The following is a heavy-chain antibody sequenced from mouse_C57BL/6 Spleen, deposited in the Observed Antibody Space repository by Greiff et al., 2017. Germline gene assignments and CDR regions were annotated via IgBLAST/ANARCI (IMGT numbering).Heavy chain of an antibody. J-gene: IGHJ1*03. D-gene: IGHD1-1*01. CDR2: INPSNGGT. Sequence: VQLQQPGTELVKPGASGYTFTSYWMHWVKQRPGQGLEWIGNINPSNGGTIYNEKFKSKTTLTVDKSSSTAYMQLSSLTSEGSAVYYCAKFYYPDWYCDVWGTRATVTVSS. CDR1: GYTFTSYW. CDR3: AKFYYPDWYCDV. V-gene: IGHV1-53*01.